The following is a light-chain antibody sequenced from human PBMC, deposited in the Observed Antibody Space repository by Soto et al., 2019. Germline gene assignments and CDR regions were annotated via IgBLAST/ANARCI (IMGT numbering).Light chain of an antibody. CDR3: HACDSSTHYV. J-gene: IGLJ1*01. Sequence: SYELPQPPSVSGSPGQTASIPCSGDKLGDKYASWYQQRPGQSPVVVIYEDNRRPSGIPERFSGSNSGITATLTITGTQATGDAYYYWHACDSSTHYVFGTGTKVTVL. CDR1: KLGDKY. CDR2: EDN. V-gene: IGLV3-1*01.